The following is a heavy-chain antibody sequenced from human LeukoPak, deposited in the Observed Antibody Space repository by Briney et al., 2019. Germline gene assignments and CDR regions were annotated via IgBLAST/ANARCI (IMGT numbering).Heavy chain of an antibody. V-gene: IGHV3-74*03. J-gene: IGHJ4*02. D-gene: IGHD3-10*01. CDR1: GFTFSNYW. CDR2: INRDGSTT. CDR3: ARDKKSGESSEIDY. Sequence: GGSLRLSCAASGFTFSNYWVHWVRQAPGKGLVWVSRINRDGSTTKYADSVKGRFTVSRDNAKNTLNLQMSSLRAEDTAVYYCARDKKSGESSEIDYWGQGTLVTVSS.